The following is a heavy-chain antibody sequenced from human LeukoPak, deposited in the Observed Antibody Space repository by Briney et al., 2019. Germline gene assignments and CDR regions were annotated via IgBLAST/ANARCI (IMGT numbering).Heavy chain of an antibody. CDR3: ARLSGGYYFY. CDR1: GGSISSYC. Sequence: SETLSLTCTVSGGSISSYCWSWIRQPPGKGLEWIGYIYYSGSTNYNPSLKSRVTISVDTSKNQFSLKLSSVTAADTAVYYCARLSGGYYFYWGQGTLVTVSS. V-gene: IGHV4-59*01. CDR2: IYYSGST. D-gene: IGHD3-22*01. J-gene: IGHJ4*02.